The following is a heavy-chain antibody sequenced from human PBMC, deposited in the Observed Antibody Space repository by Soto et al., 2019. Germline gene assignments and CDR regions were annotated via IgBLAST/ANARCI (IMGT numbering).Heavy chain of an antibody. CDR2: IYYSGSN. Sequence: QLQLQESGPGLVQPSETLSLTCTVSGGSISSSSYYWGWIRQPPGKGLEWIGSIYYSGSNYYNPSLKSRGTISVDKSKNQFARKLSSVTAADTAVYYCATPPPFEPYGEGYWGQGTLVTVSS. J-gene: IGHJ4*02. D-gene: IGHD4-17*01. CDR3: ATPPPFEPYGEGY. CDR1: GGSISSSSYY. V-gene: IGHV4-39*01.